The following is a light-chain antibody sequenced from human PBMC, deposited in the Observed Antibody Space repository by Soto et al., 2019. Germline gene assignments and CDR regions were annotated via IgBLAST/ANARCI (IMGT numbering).Light chain of an antibody. CDR2: GNS. V-gene: IGLV1-40*01. CDR1: SSNIGAGYD. CDR3: QSYDSSLSGSV. J-gene: IGLJ1*01. Sequence: QSVLTQPPSVSGAPGQRVTISCTGSSSNIGAGYDVHWYQQLPGTAPKLLIYGNSNRPSGVPDRFSGSKSGTSASLAITGLQAEDEADSYCQSYDSSLSGSVFGNGTKVTVL.